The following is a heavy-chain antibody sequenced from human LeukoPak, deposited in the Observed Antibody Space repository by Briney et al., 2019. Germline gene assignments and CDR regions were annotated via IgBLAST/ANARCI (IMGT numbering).Heavy chain of an antibody. J-gene: IGHJ6*02. CDR2: IYPGDSDT. CDR3: ARLQDTAMAPAYYYYGMDV. CDR1: GYSFTSYW. V-gene: IGHV5-51*01. D-gene: IGHD5-18*01. Sequence: GESLKISCKGSGYSFTSYWIGWVRQMPGKGLEWMGIIYPGDSDTRYSPSFQGQVTISAGKSISTAYLQWSSLKASDTAMYYCARLQDTAMAPAYYYYGMDVWGQGTTVTVSS.